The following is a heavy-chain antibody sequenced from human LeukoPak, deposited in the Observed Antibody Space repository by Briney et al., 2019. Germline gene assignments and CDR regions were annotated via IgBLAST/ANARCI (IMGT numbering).Heavy chain of an antibody. V-gene: IGHV4-61*09. CDR1: GGSISSGSYY. CDR2: IYTSGST. Sequence: SETLSLTCTVSGGSISSGSYYWSWIRQPAGKGLEGIGHIYTSGSTNYNPSLKSRVTISVDTSKNLFSLKLTSVTAADTAVYYCARHRGYSGGFDYWGQGTLVTVSS. J-gene: IGHJ4*02. CDR3: ARHRGYSGGFDY. D-gene: IGHD5-12*01.